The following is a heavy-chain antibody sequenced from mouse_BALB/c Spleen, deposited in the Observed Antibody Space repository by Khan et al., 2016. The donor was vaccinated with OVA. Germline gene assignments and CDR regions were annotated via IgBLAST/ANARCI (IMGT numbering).Heavy chain of an antibody. CDR1: GDTFSDSA. D-gene: IGHD1-1*01. V-gene: IGHV1S137*01. Sequence: QMQLEESGPEVVRPGVAVKISCKGSGDTFSDSAMHWVKQSPAKSLEWIGVISTYNGNTNYNQKFKGKATMTVDKSYSTAYMELDRLTSEDSAIYYCARGDFLLRLRGMDYWGQGTSVTVSS. CDR2: ISTYNGNT. CDR3: ARGDFLLRLRGMDY. J-gene: IGHJ4*01.